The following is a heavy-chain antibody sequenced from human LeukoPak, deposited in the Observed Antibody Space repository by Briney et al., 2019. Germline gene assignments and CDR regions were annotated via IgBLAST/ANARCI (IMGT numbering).Heavy chain of an antibody. CDR3: AKDMNDIFTGYYFGY. D-gene: IGHD3-9*01. J-gene: IGHJ4*02. CDR1: GFTFSDYY. CDR2: ISSSGRTI. V-gene: IGHV3-11*01. Sequence: GSLRLSCAASGFTFSDYYMSWIRQAPGKGLEWISKISSSGRTIYYADSVKGRFTISRDNAKNSLYLQMNSLRAEDTSLYYCAKDMNDIFTGYYFGYWGQGPLVTVSS.